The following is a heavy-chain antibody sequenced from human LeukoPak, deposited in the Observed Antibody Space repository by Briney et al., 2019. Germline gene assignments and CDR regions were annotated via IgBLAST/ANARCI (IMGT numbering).Heavy chain of an antibody. CDR3: ARGGSPDV. Sequence: PSETLSLTCTVSGGSISSGSYYWSWIRQPAGKGLEWIGRTHTSGITSYNPSLKSRVTMSLDTSRNQFSLYLRSVTAADTALYYCARGGSPDVWGKGTTVTVFS. D-gene: IGHD3-16*01. J-gene: IGHJ6*04. CDR1: GGSISSGSYY. CDR2: THTSGIT. V-gene: IGHV4-61*02.